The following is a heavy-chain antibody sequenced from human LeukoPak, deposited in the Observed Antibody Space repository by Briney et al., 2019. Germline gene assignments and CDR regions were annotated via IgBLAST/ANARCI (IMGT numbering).Heavy chain of an antibody. CDR1: GDSISSYSYY. Sequence: SETLSLTCTVSGDSISSYSYYWAWIRQPPGKGLEWIGSILFRGATYYNPFLKPRIIMSVDTSQNHFSLKLTSVTAADTAVYFCARESGDTRTVNSFDFWGRGTLITVSS. V-gene: IGHV4-39*07. CDR3: ARESGDTRTVNSFDF. J-gene: IGHJ4*01. CDR2: ILFRGAT. D-gene: IGHD2-21*01.